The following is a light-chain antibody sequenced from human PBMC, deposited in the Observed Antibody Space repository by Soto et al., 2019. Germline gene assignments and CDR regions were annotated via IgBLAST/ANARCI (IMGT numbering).Light chain of an antibody. Sequence: EILMTQSPATLSVSPGERATLSCRASQSVSSNLAWYQQKPGQAPRLLIYGASTRATGIPARFSGSGSGTDFTLTISRLEPEDFAVYYCQQYGSSLGWTFGQGTKVDIK. J-gene: IGKJ1*01. CDR2: GAS. V-gene: IGKV3-15*01. CDR3: QQYGSSLGWT. CDR1: QSVSSN.